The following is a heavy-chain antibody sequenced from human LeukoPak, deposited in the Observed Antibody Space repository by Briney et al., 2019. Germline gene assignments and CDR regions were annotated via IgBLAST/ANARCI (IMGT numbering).Heavy chain of an antibody. Sequence: PGGSLRLSCAASGFTFSSYWMHWVRQAPGKGLVWVSRINSDGSSTSYADSVKGRFTISRDNAKNTLYLQMNSLRAEDTAVYYCARDLLAVAGTKSNGMDVWGQGTTVTVSS. CDR2: INSDGSST. CDR1: GFTFSSYW. CDR3: ARDLLAVAGTKSNGMDV. J-gene: IGHJ6*02. D-gene: IGHD6-19*01. V-gene: IGHV3-74*01.